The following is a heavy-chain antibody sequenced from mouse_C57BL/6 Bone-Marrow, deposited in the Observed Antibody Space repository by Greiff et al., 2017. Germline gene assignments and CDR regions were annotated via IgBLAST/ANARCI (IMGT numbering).Heavy chain of an antibody. Sequence: QVQLQQPGAELVKPGASVKLSCKASGYTFTSYWMHWVKQRPGQGLEWIGMIHPNSGSTNYNEKFKSKATLTVDKSSSTAYMQLSSLTSEDSAVDYCARQRWLLLYYFDYWGQGTTLTVSS. CDR2: IHPNSGST. J-gene: IGHJ2*01. CDR1: GYTFTSYW. D-gene: IGHD2-3*01. V-gene: IGHV1-64*01. CDR3: ARQRWLLLYYFDY.